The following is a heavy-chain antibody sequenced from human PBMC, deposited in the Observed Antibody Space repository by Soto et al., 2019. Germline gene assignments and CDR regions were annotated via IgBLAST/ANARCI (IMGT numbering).Heavy chain of an antibody. J-gene: IGHJ5*02. CDR2: IIPIFGAA. D-gene: IGHD6-6*01. Sequence: SVKVSCKASGGTFSSYAISWVRQAPGQGLEWMGWIIPIFGAANYAQKFQGRVTITADESTSTAYMELISLRSEDEAWYYCARSAGRLAARLSNCFDPGGQEPLVPV. CDR1: GGTFSSYA. CDR3: ARSAGRLAARLSNCFDP. V-gene: IGHV1-69*13.